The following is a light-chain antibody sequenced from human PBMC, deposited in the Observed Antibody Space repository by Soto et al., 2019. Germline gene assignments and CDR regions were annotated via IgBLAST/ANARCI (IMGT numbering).Light chain of an antibody. CDR1: SSDVGGYNY. Sequence: QSALTQXASVSGSPGQSITISCTGTSSDVGGYNYVSWYQQQSGKAPKLMIHEVSNRPSGVSNRFSGSKSGNTASLTISGLQAEDEADYYCSSYTSSRAYVFGIGTKVTVL. CDR2: EVS. V-gene: IGLV2-14*01. J-gene: IGLJ1*01. CDR3: SSYTSSRAYV.